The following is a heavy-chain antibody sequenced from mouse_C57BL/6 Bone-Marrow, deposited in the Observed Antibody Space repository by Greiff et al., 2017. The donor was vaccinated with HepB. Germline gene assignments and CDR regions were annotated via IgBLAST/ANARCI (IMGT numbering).Heavy chain of an antibody. J-gene: IGHJ3*01. Sequence: VQLQQSGAELVRPGASVTLSCKASGYTFTDYEMHWVKQTPVHGLEWIGAIDPETGGTAYNQKFKGKAILTADKSSSTAYMELRSLTSEDSAVYYCTRSPPYGYDEGFAYWGQGTLVTVSA. CDR2: IDPETGGT. CDR1: GYTFTDYE. V-gene: IGHV1-15*01. CDR3: TRSPPYGYDEGFAY. D-gene: IGHD2-2*01.